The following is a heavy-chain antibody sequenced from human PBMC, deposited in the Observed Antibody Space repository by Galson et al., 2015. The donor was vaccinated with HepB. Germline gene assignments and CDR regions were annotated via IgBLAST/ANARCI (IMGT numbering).Heavy chain of an antibody. CDR2: IWYDGSNK. CDR1: GFTFSSYA. V-gene: IGHV3-33*08. Sequence: SLRLSCAASGFTFSSYAMHWVRQAPGKGLEWVAVIWYDGSNKYYADSVKGRFTISRDNSKNTLYLQMNSLRAEDTAVYYCARDQHDYDFWSGPRYYGMDVWGQGTTVTVSS. CDR3: ARDQHDYDFWSGPRYYGMDV. J-gene: IGHJ6*02. D-gene: IGHD3-3*01.